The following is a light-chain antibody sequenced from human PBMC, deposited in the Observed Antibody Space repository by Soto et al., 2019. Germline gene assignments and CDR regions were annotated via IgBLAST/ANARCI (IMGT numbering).Light chain of an antibody. J-gene: IGLJ1*01. CDR1: SXNIGAGYD. Sequence: VLTQPPSVSGAPGERVTISCTESSXNIGAGYDVHWYQRLPGTAPKLLIYGNSNRPSGVPDRFSGSKSGISASLAITGLQAEDEADYYCQSYDSSLGSYVLGTGTKLTGL. V-gene: IGLV1-40*01. CDR3: QSYDSSLGSYV. CDR2: GNS.